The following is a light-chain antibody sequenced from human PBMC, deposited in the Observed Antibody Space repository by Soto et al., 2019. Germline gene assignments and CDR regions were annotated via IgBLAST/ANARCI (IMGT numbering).Light chain of an antibody. Sequence: QSALTQPASVSGSPGQSITISCTGSGTDVGTYNFVSWFQRHPGKAPQHIIYEVTQRPSGVSTRFAGSKSVNTDSLTISGLRAEDEADYCCSPFAGRKTWVFSGGTRLTVL. V-gene: IGLV2-23*02. CDR2: EVT. CDR1: GTDVGTYNF. CDR3: SPFAGRKTWV. J-gene: IGLJ3*02.